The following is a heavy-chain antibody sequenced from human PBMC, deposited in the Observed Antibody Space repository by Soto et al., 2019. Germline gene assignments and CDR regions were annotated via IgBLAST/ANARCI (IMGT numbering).Heavy chain of an antibody. Sequence: ASVKVSCKASGGTFSSYAISWVRQAPGQGLEWMGGIIPIFGTANYAQKFQGRVTITADESTSTAYMELSSLRSEDTAVYYCARDAASGKNYYYYGMDVWGQGTTVTVSS. CDR1: GGTFSSYA. J-gene: IGHJ6*02. D-gene: IGHD3-10*01. CDR3: ARDAASGKNYYYYGMDV. CDR2: IIPIFGTA. V-gene: IGHV1-69*13.